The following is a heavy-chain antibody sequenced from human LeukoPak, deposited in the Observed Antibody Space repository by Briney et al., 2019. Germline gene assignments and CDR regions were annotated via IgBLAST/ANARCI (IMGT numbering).Heavy chain of an antibody. Sequence: GGSLRLSCAASEFTFSSYAMSWVRQAPGKGLEWVSAISGSGGTTYYADSAKGRFTISRDNSKNTLSPQMNSLRAEDTAVYYCARDQTPMVILGYWGQGTLVTVSS. J-gene: IGHJ4*02. D-gene: IGHD5-18*01. CDR1: EFTFSSYA. CDR2: ISGSGGTT. CDR3: ARDQTPMVILGY. V-gene: IGHV3-23*01.